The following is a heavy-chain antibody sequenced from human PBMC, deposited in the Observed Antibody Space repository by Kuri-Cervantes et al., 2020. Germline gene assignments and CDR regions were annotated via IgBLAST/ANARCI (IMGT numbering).Heavy chain of an antibody. CDR2: IWYDGSNK. CDR3: ARDGEERLESRYITMVRGVIAY. D-gene: IGHD3-10*01. V-gene: IGHV3-33*01. Sequence: GGSLRLSCAASGFTFSSYGMHWVRQAPGKGLEWVAVIWYDGSNKYYADSVKDRFTISRDNAKNSLYLQMNSLRAEDTAVYYCARDGEERLESRYITMVRGVIAYWGQGTLVTVSS. J-gene: IGHJ4*02. CDR1: GFTFSSYG.